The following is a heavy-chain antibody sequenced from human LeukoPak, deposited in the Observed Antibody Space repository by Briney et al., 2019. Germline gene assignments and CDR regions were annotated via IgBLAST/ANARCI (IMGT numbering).Heavy chain of an antibody. J-gene: IGHJ4*02. CDR3: TSDTFGARDS. Sequence: PGGSLRLSCAASGFTFRSYWMHWVRQAPGKGLVWVSRTNTDGTSTSYADSVKGRFTISRDNAKNTLFLQMNSLRAEDTALYFCTSDTFGARDSWGQGTLVTVSS. V-gene: IGHV3-74*01. CDR1: GFTFRSYW. D-gene: IGHD3-10*01. CDR2: TNTDGTST.